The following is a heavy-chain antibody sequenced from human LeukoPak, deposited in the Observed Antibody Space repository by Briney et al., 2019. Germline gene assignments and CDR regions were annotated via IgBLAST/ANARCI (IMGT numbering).Heavy chain of an antibody. D-gene: IGHD3-16*01. J-gene: IGHJ4*02. CDR1: GYNFADDY. CDR3: ARCILRSEGELDYAY. CDR2: INPKNDGR. Sequence: ASVKVSCKASGYNFADDYIHWVRQAPGQGFEWMGWINPKNDGRKYAQKFQGSVTMTSDTSISTAYMELSSLRSDDTAVYYCARCILRSEGELDYAYWGQGTLVTVSS. V-gene: IGHV1-2*02.